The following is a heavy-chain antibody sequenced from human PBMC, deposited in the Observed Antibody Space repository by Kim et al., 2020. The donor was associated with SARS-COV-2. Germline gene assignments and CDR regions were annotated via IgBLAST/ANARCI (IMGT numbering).Heavy chain of an antibody. D-gene: IGHD3-3*01. CDR3: ARHQYYDFWSGYYSPYYYYYGMDV. J-gene: IGHJ6*02. V-gene: IGHV4-59*08. CDR1: GGSISSYY. CDR2: IYYSGST. Sequence: SETLSLTCTVSGGSISSYYWSWIRQPPGKGLEWIGYIYYSGSTNYNPSLKSRVTISVDTSKNQFSLKLSSVTAADTAVYYCARHQYYDFWSGYYSPYYYYYGMDVWGQGTTVTVSS.